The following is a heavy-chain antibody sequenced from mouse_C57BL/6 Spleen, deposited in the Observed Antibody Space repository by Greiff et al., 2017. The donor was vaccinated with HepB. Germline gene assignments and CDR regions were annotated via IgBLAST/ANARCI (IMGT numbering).Heavy chain of an antibody. Sequence: VMLVESGAELVRPGTSVKVSCKASGYAFTNYLIEWVKQRPGQGLEWIGVINPGSGGTNYNEKFKGKATLTADKSSSTAYMQLSSLTSEDSAVYFCARGGYGNYFDYWGQGTTLTVSS. D-gene: IGHD2-1*01. V-gene: IGHV1-54*01. CDR2: INPGSGGT. J-gene: IGHJ2*01. CDR1: GYAFTNYL. CDR3: ARGGYGNYFDY.